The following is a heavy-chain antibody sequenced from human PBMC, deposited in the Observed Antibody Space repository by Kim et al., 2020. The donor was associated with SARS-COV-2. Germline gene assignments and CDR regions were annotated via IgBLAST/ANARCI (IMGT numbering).Heavy chain of an antibody. Sequence: ASVKVSCKASGYTFTSYGISWVRQAPGQGLEWMGWISAYNGNTNYAQKLQGRVTMTTDTSTSTAYMELRSLRSDDTAVYYCARTPLWFGELMPDDYWGQGTLVTVSS. CDR1: GYTFTSYG. CDR3: ARTPLWFGELMPDDY. D-gene: IGHD3-10*01. CDR2: ISAYNGNT. J-gene: IGHJ4*02. V-gene: IGHV1-18*01.